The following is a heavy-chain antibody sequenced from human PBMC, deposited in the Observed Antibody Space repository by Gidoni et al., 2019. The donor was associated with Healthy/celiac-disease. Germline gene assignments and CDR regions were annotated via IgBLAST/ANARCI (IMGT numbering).Heavy chain of an antibody. D-gene: IGHD4-17*01. CDR1: GFTFSRYA. V-gene: IGHV3-23*01. CDR3: ANALPTVTTLTTLFDY. CDR2: IMCSGVSR. Sequence: EVKLLESGGGLVQPGGSLGLPCAASGFTFSRYAMSWVRPAPGKGLEWVSAIMCSGVSRYYADSVQVRFTISSDNSKNTLYLQLNSLRAEDTAVYYCANALPTVTTLTTLFDYWGQGTLVTVSS. J-gene: IGHJ4*02.